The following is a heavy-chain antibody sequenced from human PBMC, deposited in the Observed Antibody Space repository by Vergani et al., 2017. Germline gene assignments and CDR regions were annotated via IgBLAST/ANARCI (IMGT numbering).Heavy chain of an antibody. CDR1: GYSISSGYY. CDR2: IYYSGST. CDR3: ARRGYSYGDAFDI. Sequence: QVQLQESGPGLVKPSETLSLTCAVSGYSISSGYYWGWIRQPPGKGLEWIGSIYYSGSTYYNPSLKSRVTISVDTSKNQFSLKLSSVTAADTAVYYCARRGYSYGDAFDIWGQGTMVTVSS. D-gene: IGHD5-18*01. J-gene: IGHJ3*02. V-gene: IGHV4-38-2*01.